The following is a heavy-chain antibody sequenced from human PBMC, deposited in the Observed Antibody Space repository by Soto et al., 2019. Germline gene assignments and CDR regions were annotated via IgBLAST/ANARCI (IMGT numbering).Heavy chain of an antibody. V-gene: IGHV1-3*01. CDR2: INAGKGDT. Sequence: ASVKVSCKASGYTFTNHAIHWVRQAPGQGLEWMGWINAGKGDTKYPQRFQGRVTITRDTSASTAYMELSSLRSEDTAVYYCARNILGGTTDYWGPGTLVTAPQ. CDR3: ARNILGGTTDY. J-gene: IGHJ4*02. D-gene: IGHD1-7*01. CDR1: GYTFTNHA.